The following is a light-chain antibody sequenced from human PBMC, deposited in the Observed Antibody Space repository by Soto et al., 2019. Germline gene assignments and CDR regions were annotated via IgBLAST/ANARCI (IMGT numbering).Light chain of an antibody. CDR2: GAS. CDR3: QQYNNWPPLT. V-gene: IGKV3-15*01. CDR1: QSVSSS. J-gene: IGKJ4*01. Sequence: EIVMTQSPATLSVSPGERATLSCRASQSVSSSLAWYQQKPGQAPRLLIYGASTRATGIPARFSGSGSGTKFTITISSLQSEDFVVYYCQQYNNWPPLTFGGGTKVEMK.